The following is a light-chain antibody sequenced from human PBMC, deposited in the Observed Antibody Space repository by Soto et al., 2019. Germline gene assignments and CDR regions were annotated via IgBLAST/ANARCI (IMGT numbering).Light chain of an antibody. CDR3: CSSVGSPNWV. CDR1: SSDVGGYDH. V-gene: IGLV2-23*02. J-gene: IGLJ3*02. Sequence: QSVLTQPASVSGSPGQSIAISCTGTSSDVGGYDHVSWYQQHPGKAPTLIIYEVNKRPSGVSDRFSGSKSGNTASLTISGLQAEDEADYYCCSSVGSPNWVFGGGTKVTVL. CDR2: EVN.